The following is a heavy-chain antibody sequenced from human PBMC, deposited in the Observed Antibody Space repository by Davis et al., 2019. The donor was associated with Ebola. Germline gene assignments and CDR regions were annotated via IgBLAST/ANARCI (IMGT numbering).Heavy chain of an antibody. CDR1: GGSISSGSYY. J-gene: IGHJ4*02. D-gene: IGHD3-22*01. V-gene: IGHV4-61*01. CDR2: ISYSGST. CDR3: ARARRYYDSSGYYSW. Sequence: GSLRLSCTVSGGSISSGSYYWSWIRQPPGKGLEWIGYISYSGSTNYNPSLKSRVTISVDTSTNQFSLKLSSVTAADTAVYYCARARRYYDSSGYYSWWGQGTLVTVSS.